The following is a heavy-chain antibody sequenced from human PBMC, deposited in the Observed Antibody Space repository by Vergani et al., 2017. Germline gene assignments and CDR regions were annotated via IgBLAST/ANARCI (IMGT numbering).Heavy chain of an antibody. V-gene: IGHV4-59*01. Sequence: QVQLQESGPGLVKPSETLSFTCTVSGGSISSYYWSWIRQPPGKGLEWIGYIYYSGSTNYNPSLKSRVTISVDTSKNQFSLKLSSVTAADTAVYYCARSGCSSTSCYVVYYYYYGMDVWGQGTTVSVSS. CDR3: ARSGCSSTSCYVVYYYYYGMDV. D-gene: IGHD2-2*01. J-gene: IGHJ6*02. CDR1: GGSISSYY. CDR2: IYYSGST.